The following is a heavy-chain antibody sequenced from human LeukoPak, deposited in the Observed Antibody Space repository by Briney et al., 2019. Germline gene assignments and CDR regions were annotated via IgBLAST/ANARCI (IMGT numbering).Heavy chain of an antibody. J-gene: IGHJ6*03. V-gene: IGHV4-4*07. Sequence: PSETLSLTCTVSGGSISTYYWSWIRQPAGKGLEWIGRIYTSGSTNYNPSLKSRVTMSVDTSKNQFSLKLSSVTAADTAVYYCVRVIGPPTYSHYMDVWAKGPRVTV. CDR3: VRVIGPPTYSHYMDV. D-gene: IGHD3-22*01. CDR1: GGSISTYY. CDR2: IYTSGST.